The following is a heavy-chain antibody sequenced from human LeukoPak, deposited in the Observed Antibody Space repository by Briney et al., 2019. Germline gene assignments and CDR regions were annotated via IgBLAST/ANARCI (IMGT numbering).Heavy chain of an antibody. D-gene: IGHD5-24*01. CDR1: GFTFSNYS. J-gene: IGHJ4*02. V-gene: IGHV3-21*06. CDR3: ARHPGRDGYNVFDY. CDR2: ISSSRTSI. Sequence: GGSLRLSCAVSGFTFSNYSMNWVRQAPGKWLEWVSSISSSRTSIDYADSVKGRFTISRDNAKNSLYLQMDSLRAEDTAVYYCARHPGRDGYNVFDYWGQGTLVTVSS.